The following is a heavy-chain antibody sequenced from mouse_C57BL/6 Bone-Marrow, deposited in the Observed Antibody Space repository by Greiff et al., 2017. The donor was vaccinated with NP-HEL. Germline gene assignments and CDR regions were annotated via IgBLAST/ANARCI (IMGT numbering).Heavy chain of an antibody. J-gene: IGHJ4*01. CDR2: IHPNSGST. CDR1: GYTFTSYW. Sequence: QVQLQQSGAELVKPGASVKLSCKASGYTFTSYWMHWVKQRPGQGLEWIGMIHPNSGSTNYNEKFKSKATLTVDKSSSTAYMQLSSLTSEDSAVYYCARSGYYYGSRRALMDYWGQGTSVTVSS. CDR3: ARSGYYYGSRRALMDY. V-gene: IGHV1-64*01. D-gene: IGHD1-1*01.